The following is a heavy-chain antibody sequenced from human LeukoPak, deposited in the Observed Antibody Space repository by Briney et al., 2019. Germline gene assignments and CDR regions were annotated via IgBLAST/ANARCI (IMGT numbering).Heavy chain of an antibody. CDR1: SGSISSSHYY. Sequence: PSETLSLTCTVSSGSISSSHYYWDWIRQPPGKGLEWIGTIYYSGTTYYNPSLESRATISVDASKNQFYLMLNSVTAEDTAVYYCARQISDYYYYYIDVWGKGTTVTVSS. J-gene: IGHJ6*03. CDR2: IYYSGTT. CDR3: ARQISDYYYYYIDV. D-gene: IGHD3-3*01. V-gene: IGHV4-39*01.